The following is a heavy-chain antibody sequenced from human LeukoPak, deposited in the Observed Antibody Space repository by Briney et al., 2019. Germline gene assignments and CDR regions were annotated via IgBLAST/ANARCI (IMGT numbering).Heavy chain of an antibody. D-gene: IGHD3-22*01. CDR2: IIPIPGIA. CDR1: GGTFSSYA. Sequence: SVKVSCKASGGTFSSYAISWVRQAPGQGLEWMGRIIPIPGIANYAQKFQGRVTITADKSTSTAYMELGSLRSEDTAVYYCARETYYDSSGYYYLRAYFDYWGQGTLVTVSS. V-gene: IGHV1-69*04. CDR3: ARETYYDSSGYYYLRAYFDY. J-gene: IGHJ4*02.